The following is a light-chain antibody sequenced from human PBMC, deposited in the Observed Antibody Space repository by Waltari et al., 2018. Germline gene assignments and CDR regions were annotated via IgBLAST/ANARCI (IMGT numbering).Light chain of an antibody. V-gene: IGLV1-44*01. CDR1: SPNIGSNV. J-gene: IGLJ2*01. CDR2: RND. CDR3: SSYTSSSVV. Sequence: QSVLTQPPSESGTPGQRVTISCSGSSPNIGSNVVNWYQQVPGTTPKLLIYRNDQRPSGVPDRISASKSGTSASLAISGLQSEDEAHYYCSSYTSSSVVFGGGTKLTVL.